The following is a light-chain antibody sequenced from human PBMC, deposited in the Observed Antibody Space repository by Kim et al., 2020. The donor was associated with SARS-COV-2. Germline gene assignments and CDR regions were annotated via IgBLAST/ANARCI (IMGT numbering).Light chain of an antibody. CDR2: SAS. CDR3: HQYNFWPYS. V-gene: IGKV3-15*01. CDR1: QTISSN. J-gene: IGKJ2*01. Sequence: VVLTQSPATLSVSPGERATLSCRASQTISSNLAWFQQKPSQAPRLLIYSASSRATGVPTRFSGSGFGTEFSLTISGLQSEDFATYHCHQYNFWPYSFGQGTKLEI.